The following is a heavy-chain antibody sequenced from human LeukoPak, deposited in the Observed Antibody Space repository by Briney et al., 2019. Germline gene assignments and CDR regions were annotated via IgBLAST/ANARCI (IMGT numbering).Heavy chain of an antibody. CDR2: KKQDGSEK. CDR1: GFTFSSYW. V-gene: IGHV3-7*01. D-gene: IGHD6-25*01. J-gene: IGHJ4*02. Sequence: GGSLRLSCADSGFTFSSYWVNWVRQAPGKGLEWVANKKQDGSEKYYVDSVKGRFTISRDDAKNSLYLQMNSLRVEDTAVYYCARENSGYWGQGILVTVSS. CDR3: ARENSGY.